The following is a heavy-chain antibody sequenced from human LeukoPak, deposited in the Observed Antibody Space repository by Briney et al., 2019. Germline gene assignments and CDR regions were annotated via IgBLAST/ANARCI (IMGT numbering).Heavy chain of an antibody. CDR2: IGTAGDT. D-gene: IGHD3-22*01. CDR1: GFTFSSYD. V-gene: IGHV3-13*01. CDR3: ARASWGFYDSSGYVSAFDI. Sequence: PGGSLRLSCAASGFTFSSYDMHWVRQATGKGLEWVSAIGTAGDTYYPGSVKGLFTISRENAKNSLYLQINSLRAGDTAVYYCARASWGFYDSSGYVSAFDIWGQGTMVTVSS. J-gene: IGHJ3*02.